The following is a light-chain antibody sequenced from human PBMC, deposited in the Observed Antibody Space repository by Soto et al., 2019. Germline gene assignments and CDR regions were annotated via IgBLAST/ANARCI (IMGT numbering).Light chain of an antibody. CDR3: CSYAGNSYV. V-gene: IGLV2-11*01. CDR1: SNDVGTYNY. J-gene: IGLJ1*01. CDR2: DVH. Sequence: QSVLTQPRSVSGSPGQSVTISCTGTSNDVGTYNYVSWYQQHPGKAPKVILYDVHRRPSGVPDRFSGSKSGNTASLTISGLQAEDEADYYCCSYAGNSYVFGSGTKVTVL.